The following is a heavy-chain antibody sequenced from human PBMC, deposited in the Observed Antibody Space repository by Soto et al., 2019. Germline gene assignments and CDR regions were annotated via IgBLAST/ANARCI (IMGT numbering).Heavy chain of an antibody. D-gene: IGHD3-22*01. CDR3: ARSSYYDSSGYYFPAAFDI. CDR2: INPNSGGT. CDR1: GYTFTGYY. V-gene: IGHV1-2*02. J-gene: IGHJ3*02. Sequence: ASVKVSCKASGYTFTGYYMHWVRQAPGPGLEWMGWINPNSGGTNYAQKFQGRVTMTRDTSISTAYMELSRLRSDDTAVYYCARSSYYDSSGYYFPAAFDIWGQGTRVTV.